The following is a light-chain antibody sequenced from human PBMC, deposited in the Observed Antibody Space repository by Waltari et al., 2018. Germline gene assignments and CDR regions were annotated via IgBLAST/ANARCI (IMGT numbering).Light chain of an antibody. V-gene: IGKV3-20*01. CDR1: QSVSRT. Sequence: EIVLTQSPGTLSLSPGERATLSCRASQSVSRTLAWYQQKPGQAPRPLIYDASIRATGIPDRFRGSGSGTDFSLTISRLEPEDFAVYYCQKYGTRPATFGQGTKVEIK. J-gene: IGKJ1*01. CDR2: DAS. CDR3: QKYGTRPAT.